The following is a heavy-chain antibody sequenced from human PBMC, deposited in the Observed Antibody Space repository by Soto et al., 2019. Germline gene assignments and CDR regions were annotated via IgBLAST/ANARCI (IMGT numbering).Heavy chain of an antibody. Sequence: EVQLVESGGGLVKPGGSLRLSCAASGFTFSSYSMNWVRQAPGKGLEWVSSISSSSSYIYYADSVKGRFTISRDNAKNSLYLQMNSLRAEDTAVYYCARAREYSGYDRRGPYYCDYWGQGTLVTVSS. CDR3: ARAREYSGYDRRGPYYCDY. V-gene: IGHV3-21*01. CDR2: ISSSSSYI. CDR1: GFTFSSYS. J-gene: IGHJ4*02. D-gene: IGHD5-12*01.